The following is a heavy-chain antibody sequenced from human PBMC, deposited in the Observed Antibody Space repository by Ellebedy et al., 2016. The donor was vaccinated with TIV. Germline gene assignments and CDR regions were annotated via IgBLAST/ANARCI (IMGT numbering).Heavy chain of an antibody. D-gene: IGHD5-18*01. J-gene: IGHJ6*02. CDR1: GFTFSSYG. V-gene: IGHV3-33*01. CDR2: IWYDRSNK. Sequence: GESLKISCAASGFTFSSYGMHWVRQAPGKGLEWVAVIWYDRSNKYYADSVKGRFTISRDNSKNTLYLQMNSLRAEDTAVYYCARANTAMVRRNHMDVWGQGTTVTVSS. CDR3: ARANTAMVRRNHMDV.